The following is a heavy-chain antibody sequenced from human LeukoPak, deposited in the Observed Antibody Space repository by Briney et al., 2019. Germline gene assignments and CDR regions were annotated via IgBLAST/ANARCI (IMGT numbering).Heavy chain of an antibody. CDR3: ASLVVGATMNWFDP. V-gene: IGHV3-48*01. D-gene: IGHD1-26*01. CDR2: ISSSSSTI. Sequence: GGSLRPSCAASGFTFSRYSMNWVRHAPGGGREWVSYISSSSSTIYYADSVKGRFTISRDNAKNSLYLQMNSLRAEDKAVYYCASLVVGATMNWFDPWGQGTLVTVSS. J-gene: IGHJ5*02. CDR1: GFTFSRYS.